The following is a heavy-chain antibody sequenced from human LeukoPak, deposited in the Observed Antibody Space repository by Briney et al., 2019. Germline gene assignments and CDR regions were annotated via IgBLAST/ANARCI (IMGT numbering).Heavy chain of an antibody. CDR3: ASSRGSIAAAGPKFDY. Sequence: NSSETLSLTCTVSGGSISSSSYYWGWIRQPPGKGLEWIGSIYYSGSTYYNPSLKSRVTISVDTSKNQFSLKLSSVTAADTAVYYCASSRGSIAAAGPKFDYWGQGTLVTVSS. J-gene: IGHJ4*02. D-gene: IGHD6-13*01. CDR1: GGSISSSSYY. V-gene: IGHV4-39*01. CDR2: IYYSGST.